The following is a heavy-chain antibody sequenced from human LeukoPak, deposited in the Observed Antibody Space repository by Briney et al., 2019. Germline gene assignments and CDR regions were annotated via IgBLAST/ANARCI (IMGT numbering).Heavy chain of an antibody. V-gene: IGHV4-61*01. Sequence: SETLSLTCTVSGGSISSGSISSYYWSWIRQPPGKGLEWIGYIYYIGSTNYNPSLKSRGTISVDTSKNQFSLKLSSVTAADTAVYYCATMSGTYYKFDYWGQGTLVTVSS. CDR3: ATMSGTYYKFDY. D-gene: IGHD1-26*01. CDR2: IYYIGST. CDR1: GGSISSGSISSYY. J-gene: IGHJ4*02.